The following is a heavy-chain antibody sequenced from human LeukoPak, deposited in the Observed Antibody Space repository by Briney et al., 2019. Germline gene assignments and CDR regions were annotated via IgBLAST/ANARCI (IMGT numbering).Heavy chain of an antibody. CDR2: IHYSGST. J-gene: IGHJ4*02. Sequence: SETLSLTCTVSGGSISNYYWSWIRQPPGQGLEWIGYIHYSGSTNYNPSLKSRVSISVDMSTNQFSLKLTSVTAAGTAVYYCARHSRTYYDFDYWGQGTLVTVSS. CDR1: GGSISNYY. CDR3: ARHSRTYYDFDY. D-gene: IGHD1-26*01. V-gene: IGHV4-59*08.